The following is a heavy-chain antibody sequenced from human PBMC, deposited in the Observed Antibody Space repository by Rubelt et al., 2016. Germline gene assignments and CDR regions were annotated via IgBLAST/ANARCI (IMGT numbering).Heavy chain of an antibody. Sequence: VQLVESGGGVVQPGRSLRLSCADSGFTFSSYAMHWVRQAPGKGLEWVAVISYDVVNKFYADSVRGRFTISRDNSKNTLYLEMNDLRPEDTAVYYCARDKYNSAWFVFDYWGQGTLVTVSS. CDR1: GFTFSSYA. J-gene: IGHJ4*02. V-gene: IGHV3-30*04. CDR3: ARDKYNSAWFVFDY. D-gene: IGHD6-13*01. CDR2: ISYDVVNK.